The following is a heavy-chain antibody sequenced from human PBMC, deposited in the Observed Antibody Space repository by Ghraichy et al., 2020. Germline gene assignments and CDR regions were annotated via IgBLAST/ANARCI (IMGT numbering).Heavy chain of an antibody. D-gene: IGHD4-17*01. CDR1: GGSISSSSYY. Sequence: SETLSLTCTVSGGSISSSSYYWGWIRQPPGKGLEWIGSIYYSGSTYYNPSLKSRVTISVDTSKNQFSLKLSSVTAADTAVYYCARGWAYGDYLFSLIRGWFDPWGQGTLVTVSS. V-gene: IGHV4-39*07. CDR2: IYYSGST. J-gene: IGHJ5*02. CDR3: ARGWAYGDYLFSLIRGWFDP.